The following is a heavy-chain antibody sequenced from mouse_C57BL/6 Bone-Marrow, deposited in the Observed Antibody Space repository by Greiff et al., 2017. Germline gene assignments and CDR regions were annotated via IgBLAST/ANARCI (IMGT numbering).Heavy chain of an antibody. J-gene: IGHJ2*01. CDR2: FHPYNDDT. Sequence: VQLQQSGAELVKPGASVKMSCKASGYTFTTYPIEWMKQNHGQSLEWIGNFHPYNDDTKYNEKFKGKATLTVEKSSSTVYLELSRLTSDDSTVYYCARGGNYGGYYFDYWGQGTTLTVSS. CDR3: ARGGNYGGYYFDY. V-gene: IGHV1-47*01. D-gene: IGHD2-1*01. CDR1: GYTFTTYP.